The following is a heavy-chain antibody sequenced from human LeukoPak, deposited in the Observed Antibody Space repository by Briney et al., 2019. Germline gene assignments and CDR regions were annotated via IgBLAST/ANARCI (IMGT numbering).Heavy chain of an antibody. CDR3: ARLGSDFDY. J-gene: IGHJ4*02. V-gene: IGHV4-59*01. CDR2: IYYSGSI. D-gene: IGHD6-19*01. CDR1: GASISSYY. Sequence: SETLSLTCTVSGASISSYYWSWIRQPPGKGLEWIGDIYYSGSIKYNPSLKSRVTMSVDTSKNQFSLKLSSVTAADTAIYYCARLGSDFDYWSQGTLVTVSS.